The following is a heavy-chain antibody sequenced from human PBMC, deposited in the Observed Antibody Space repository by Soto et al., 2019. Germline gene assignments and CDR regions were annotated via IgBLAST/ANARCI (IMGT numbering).Heavy chain of an antibody. CDR2: IWYDGSNK. CDR1: GFTFSSYG. Sequence: GGSLRLSCAASGFTFSSYGMHWVHQAPGKGLEWVAVIWYDGSNKYYADSVKGRFTISRDNSKNTLYLQMNSLRAEDTAVYYCARDSLVVVVAATPGAFDIWGQGTMVTVSS. V-gene: IGHV3-33*01. CDR3: ARDSLVVVVAATPGAFDI. J-gene: IGHJ3*02. D-gene: IGHD2-15*01.